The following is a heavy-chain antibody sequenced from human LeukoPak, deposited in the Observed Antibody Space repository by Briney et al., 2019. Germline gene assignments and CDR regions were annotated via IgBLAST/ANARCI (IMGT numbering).Heavy chain of an antibody. J-gene: IGHJ4*02. D-gene: IGHD2-2*01. CDR2: IWYDGSNK. CDR1: GFTFSSYG. V-gene: IGHV3-33*01. CDR3: ATPDLTCSSTSCYLGY. Sequence: GGSLRLSCAASGFTFSSYGMRWVRQAPGKGLEWVAVIWYDGSNKYYADSVKGRFTISRDNSKNTLYLQMNSLRAEDTAVYYCATPDLTCSSTSCYLGYWGQGTLVTVSS.